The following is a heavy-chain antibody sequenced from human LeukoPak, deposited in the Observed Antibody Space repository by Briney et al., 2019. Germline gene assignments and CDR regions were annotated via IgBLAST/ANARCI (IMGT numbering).Heavy chain of an antibody. J-gene: IGHJ4*02. Sequence: PSETLSLTCTVSGGSISSSSYYWGWIRQPPGKGLEWIGSIYYSGSTYYNPSLKSRVTISVDTSENQFSLKLSSVTAADTAVYYCASVRNYYDSSGYYFFDYWGQGTLVTVSS. CDR2: IYYSGST. CDR1: GGSISSSSYY. D-gene: IGHD3-22*01. V-gene: IGHV4-39*01. CDR3: ASVRNYYDSSGYYFFDY.